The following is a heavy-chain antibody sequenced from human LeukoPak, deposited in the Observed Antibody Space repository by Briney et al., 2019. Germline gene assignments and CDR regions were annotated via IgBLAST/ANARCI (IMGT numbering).Heavy chain of an antibody. J-gene: IGHJ4*02. CDR2: ISSSTYI. D-gene: IGHD6-19*01. CDR3: ARALEPSVAVIDY. V-gene: IGHV3-21*01. Sequence: KSAGSLRLSCAASGFTFSAYSMNWVRQAPGKGLEWVSSISSSTYIYYADSVKGRFTISRDNDKNSLYLQMNSLRAEDTAVYYCARALEPSVAVIDYWGQGTLVTVSS. CDR1: GFTFSAYS.